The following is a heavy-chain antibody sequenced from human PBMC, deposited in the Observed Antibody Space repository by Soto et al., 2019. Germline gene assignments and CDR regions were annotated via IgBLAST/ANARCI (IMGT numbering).Heavy chain of an antibody. Sequence: QVQLVQSGAEVKKPGASVKVSCKASGYIFTNHYIHWVRQAPGQGLERMGIINPSGGSTNYLQKFPGRITMTRDTSTSTVYMELSSLRSEDTAVYFCARADYYDSSGLSYDCWGQGTLVTVSS. CDR3: ARADYYDSSGLSYDC. CDR2: INPSGGST. V-gene: IGHV1-46*01. D-gene: IGHD3-22*01. J-gene: IGHJ4*02. CDR1: GYIFTNHY.